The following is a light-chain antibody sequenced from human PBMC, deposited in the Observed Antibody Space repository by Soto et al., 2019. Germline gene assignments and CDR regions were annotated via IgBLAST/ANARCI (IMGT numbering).Light chain of an antibody. Sequence: QSVLTQPASVSGSPGQSITVSCTGTTSFVGSYNFVSWYQQLPGKAPQVLIYEDTKRPSGVSNRFSGSISGSTASLTISGLQPEDEADYHCCSYVGASTYVFGTGTKLTVL. CDR3: CSYVGASTYV. CDR1: TSFVGSYNF. V-gene: IGLV2-23*01. CDR2: EDT. J-gene: IGLJ1*01.